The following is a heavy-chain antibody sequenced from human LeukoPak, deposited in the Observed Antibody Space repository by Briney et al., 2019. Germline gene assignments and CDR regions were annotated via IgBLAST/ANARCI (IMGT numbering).Heavy chain of an antibody. V-gene: IGHV3-21*01. D-gene: IGHD3-22*01. CDR1: GFTFSSYS. CDR2: ISSSSSSYI. Sequence: PGGSLRLSCAASGFTFSSYSMNWVRQAPGKGLEWVSSISSSSSSYIYYADSVKGRFTISRDNAKNSLYLQMNSLRAEDTAVYYCARDREFDYYDSSGYDLFDYWGQGTLVTVSS. J-gene: IGHJ4*02. CDR3: ARDREFDYYDSSGYDLFDY.